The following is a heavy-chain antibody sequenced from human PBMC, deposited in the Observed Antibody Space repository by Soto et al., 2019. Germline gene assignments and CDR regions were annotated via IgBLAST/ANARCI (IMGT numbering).Heavy chain of an antibody. CDR3: ARGIAARVLWFDP. Sequence: SETLSLTCTVSGGSISSGGYYWSWIRQHPGKGLEWIGYIYYSGSTCYNPSLKSRVTISVDTSKNQFSLKLSSVTAADTAVYYCARGIAARVLWFDPWGQGTLVTVSS. J-gene: IGHJ5*02. D-gene: IGHD6-6*01. CDR1: GGSISSGGYY. V-gene: IGHV4-31*03. CDR2: IYYSGST.